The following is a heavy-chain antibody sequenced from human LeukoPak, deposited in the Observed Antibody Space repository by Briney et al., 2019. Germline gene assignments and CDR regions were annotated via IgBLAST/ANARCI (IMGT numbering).Heavy chain of an antibody. CDR2: INPNSGGT. V-gene: IGHV1-2*06. CDR1: GYTFTGYY. Sequence: ASVKVSCKASGYTFTGYYMHWVRQAPGQGLEWMGLINPNSGGTNYAQKFQGRVTMTRDTSISTAYMELSRLRSDDTAVYYCARKAGYKDFYYYYYYMDVWGKGTTVTVPS. CDR3: ARKAGYKDFYYYYYYMDV. J-gene: IGHJ6*03. D-gene: IGHD5-24*01.